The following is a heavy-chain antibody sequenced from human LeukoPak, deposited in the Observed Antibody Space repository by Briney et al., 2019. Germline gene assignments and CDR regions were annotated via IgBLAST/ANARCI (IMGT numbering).Heavy chain of an antibody. V-gene: IGHV3-15*01. D-gene: IGHD3-10*01. CDR3: TTAHPYYYGSGSYWIEFNFDY. CDR2: IKSKTDGGTT. Sequence: GGSLRLSCAASGFTFSNAWMSWVRQAPGKGLEWVGRIKSKTDGGTTDYAAPVKGRFTISRDDSKNTLYLQMSSLKTEDTAVYYCTTAHPYYYGSGSYWIEFNFDYWGQGTLVTVSS. CDR1: GFTFSNAW. J-gene: IGHJ4*02.